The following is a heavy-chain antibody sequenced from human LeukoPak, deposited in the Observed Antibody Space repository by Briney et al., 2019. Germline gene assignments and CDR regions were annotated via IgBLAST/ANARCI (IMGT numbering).Heavy chain of an antibody. Sequence: GGSLRLSCSASGFTFSSYAMSWVRQAPGKGLEWVSAISGSGGSTYYADSVKGRFTISRDNSKNTLYLQMNSLRAEDMALYYCAKGYSGSYRGDYFDYWGQGTLVTVSS. CDR2: ISGSGGST. CDR1: GFTFSSYA. CDR3: AKGYSGSYRGDYFDY. J-gene: IGHJ4*02. D-gene: IGHD1-26*01. V-gene: IGHV3-23*01.